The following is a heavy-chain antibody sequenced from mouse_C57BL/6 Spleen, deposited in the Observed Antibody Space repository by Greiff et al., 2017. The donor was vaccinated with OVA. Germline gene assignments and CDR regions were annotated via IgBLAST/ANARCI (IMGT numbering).Heavy chain of an antibody. Sequence: VQRVESGPELVKPGASVQISCNASGYSFTSYYIHWVKQRPGQGLEWIGWIYPGSGNTKYNEKFKGKATLTADTSSSTAYMQLSSLTSEDSAVYYCARGLRRNYAMDYWGQGTSVTVSS. V-gene: IGHV1-66*01. J-gene: IGHJ4*01. CDR2: IYPGSGNT. D-gene: IGHD2-4*01. CDR1: GYSFTSYY. CDR3: ARGLRRNYAMDY.